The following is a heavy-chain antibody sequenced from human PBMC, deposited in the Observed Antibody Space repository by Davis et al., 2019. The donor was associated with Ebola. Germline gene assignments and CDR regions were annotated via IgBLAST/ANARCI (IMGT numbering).Heavy chain of an antibody. V-gene: IGHV3-21*01. CDR2: ISSDSDYI. Sequence: GGSLRLSCAASGFTFSTYSMSWVRQAPGKGLEWVSSISSDSDYIYYADSAKGRFTISRDNAKNSLYLQMNSLRAEDTAVYYCAKDYLDYWGQGTLVTVSS. CDR3: AKDYLDY. CDR1: GFTFSTYS. J-gene: IGHJ4*02.